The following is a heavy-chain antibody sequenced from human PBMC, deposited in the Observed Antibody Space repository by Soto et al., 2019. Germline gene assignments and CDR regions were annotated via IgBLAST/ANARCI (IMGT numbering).Heavy chain of an antibody. D-gene: IGHD5-12*01. V-gene: IGHV1-2*06. CDR2: ITPNSGDT. CDR1: GYIFTGYF. CDR3: VRWGYGYNSLEF. Sequence: ASVKVSCKTSGYIFTGYFIHWVRQTPGQGLQWMGRITPNSGDTEYGQTFQGRVTFTRDTPTSTAYMELSGLRSDDTALYYCVRWGYGYNSLEFWGQGTLVTVSS. J-gene: IGHJ4*03.